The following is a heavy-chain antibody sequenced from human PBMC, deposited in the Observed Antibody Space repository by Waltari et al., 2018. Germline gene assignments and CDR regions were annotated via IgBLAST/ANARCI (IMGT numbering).Heavy chain of an antibody. CDR2: INDSGSN. V-gene: IGHV4-34*01. J-gene: IGHJ6*03. CDR3: ARGGSRYYYYYYYMDV. CDR1: GGSFSGYY. D-gene: IGHD2-15*01. Sequence: QVQLQQWGAGLLKPSETLSLTCAVYGGSFSGYYWSWIRQPPGKGLAWSGEINDSGSNNYNPSLQRRVTISVATSKNQFALKLSSVTAADTAVYYCARGGSRYYYYYYYMDVWGKGTTVTISS.